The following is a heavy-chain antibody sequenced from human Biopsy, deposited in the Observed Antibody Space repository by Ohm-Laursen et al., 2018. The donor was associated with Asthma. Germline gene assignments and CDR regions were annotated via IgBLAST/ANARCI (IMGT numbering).Heavy chain of an antibody. V-gene: IGHV1-2*06. CDR2: INPNSGGT. J-gene: IGHJ5*02. Sequence: GSSVKVSCKASGYSFELNGMSWVRQRPGQGLEWMGRINPNSGGTNYAQKFQGRVIMTSDTSISTAYMELSRLRSDDTALYYCARGQKSPGDRWFDPWGQGTLVTVSS. CDR3: ARGQKSPGDRWFDP. CDR1: GYSFELNG. D-gene: IGHD7-27*01.